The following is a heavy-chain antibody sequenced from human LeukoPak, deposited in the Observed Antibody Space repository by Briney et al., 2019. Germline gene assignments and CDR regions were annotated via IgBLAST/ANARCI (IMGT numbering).Heavy chain of an antibody. CDR2: INHSGST. CDR3: ARARRCSTNSCYTYFDP. CDR1: GGSFSGYY. Sequence: SETLSLTCAVYGGSFSGYYWSWIRQPPGKGLEWIGEINHSGSTNYNPSLKSRVTISVDTSKNQFSLRVNSVTAADTAVYYCARARRCSTNSCYTYFDPWGQGTLVTVSS. V-gene: IGHV4-34*01. J-gene: IGHJ5*02. D-gene: IGHD2-2*02.